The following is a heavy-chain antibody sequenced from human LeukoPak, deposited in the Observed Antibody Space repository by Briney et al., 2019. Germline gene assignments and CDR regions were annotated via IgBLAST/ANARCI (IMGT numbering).Heavy chain of an antibody. CDR1: GGTFSSYA. CDR2: IIPIFGTA. J-gene: IGHJ5*02. Sequence: GASVRVSCKASGGTFSSYAISWVRQAPGQGLEWMGGIIPIFGTANYAQKFQGRVTITADESTSTAYMELSSLRSEDTAVYYCARGRDYDFWSGYYKSHWFDPWGQGTLVTVSS. D-gene: IGHD3-3*01. V-gene: IGHV1-69*13. CDR3: ARGRDYDFWSGYYKSHWFDP.